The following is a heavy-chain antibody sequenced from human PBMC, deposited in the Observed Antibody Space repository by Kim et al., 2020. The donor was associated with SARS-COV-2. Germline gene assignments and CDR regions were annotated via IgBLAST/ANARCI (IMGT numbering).Heavy chain of an antibody. CDR3: AKRETSSWSYIDY. CDR1: AFTFKNHD. CDR2: ISGSGIGT. D-gene: IGHD6-19*01. Sequence: GGSLRLSCAVSAFTFKNHDMNWVRQAPGRGLEWVSGISGSGIGTYYADSVKGRFTISKDFSKNMVYMQMNNLRVEDTAVYYCAKRETSSWSYIDYWGQGTLVSVSS. J-gene: IGHJ4*02. V-gene: IGHV3-23*01.